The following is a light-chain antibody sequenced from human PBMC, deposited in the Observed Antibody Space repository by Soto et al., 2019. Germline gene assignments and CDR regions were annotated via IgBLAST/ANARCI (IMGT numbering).Light chain of an antibody. CDR1: ESVTNY. CDR2: DVS. V-gene: IGKV3-11*01. Sequence: IVLSQSRDTVSLSKGEGGALPCRASESVTNYLAWYQQKPGQAPRLLVYDVSNRATGIPARFSGGGSGTDFTLTSINLEPEDFAVYYIHQRSFWPWTSGHGTKVDIK. CDR3: HQRSFWPWT. J-gene: IGKJ1*01.